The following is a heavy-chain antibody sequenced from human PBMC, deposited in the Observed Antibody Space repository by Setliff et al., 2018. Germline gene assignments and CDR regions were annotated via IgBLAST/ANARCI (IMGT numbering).Heavy chain of an antibody. D-gene: IGHD3-22*01. Sequence: GGSLRLSCAASGFTFRSYSMNWVRQAPGKGLEWVSYISSSSSTIYYADSVKGRFTISRDNAKNSLYLQMNSLRAEDTAVYYCARDEGMGNYYDSSGYFWGQGTLVTVSS. CDR3: ARDEGMGNYYDSSGYF. CDR1: GFTFRSYS. V-gene: IGHV3-48*04. CDR2: ISSSSSTI. J-gene: IGHJ4*02.